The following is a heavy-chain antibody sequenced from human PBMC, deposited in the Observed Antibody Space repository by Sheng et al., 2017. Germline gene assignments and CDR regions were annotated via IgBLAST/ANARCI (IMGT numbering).Heavy chain of an antibody. J-gene: IGHJ3*02. D-gene: IGHD2-15*01. CDR1: GYSISSGYY. V-gene: IGHV4-38-2*02. CDR2: IYHSGST. CDR3: VRPXTAATTYDAFDI. Sequence: QVQLQESGPGLVKPSETLSLTCTVSGYSISSGYYWGWIRQPPGKGLEWIGSIYHSGSTYYNPSLKSRVTISVDTSKNQLSLKLSSVTAADTAVYYCVRPXTAATTYDAFDIVGPRDKWSPSL.